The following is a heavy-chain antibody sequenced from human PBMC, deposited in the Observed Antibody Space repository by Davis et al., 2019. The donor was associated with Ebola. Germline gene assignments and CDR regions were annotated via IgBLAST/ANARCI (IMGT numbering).Heavy chain of an antibody. J-gene: IGHJ4*02. CDR2: INPNSGGT. CDR1: GYTFTGYY. V-gene: IGHV1-2*02. Sequence: AASVKVSCKASGYTFTGYYMHWVRQAPGQGLEWMGWINPNSGGTNYAQKFQGRVTMTRDTSISTACMELSRLRSDDTAVYYCARGEMYYYDSSGYNGRGYYFDYWGQGTLVTVSS. CDR3: ARGEMYYYDSSGYNGRGYYFDY. D-gene: IGHD3-22*01.